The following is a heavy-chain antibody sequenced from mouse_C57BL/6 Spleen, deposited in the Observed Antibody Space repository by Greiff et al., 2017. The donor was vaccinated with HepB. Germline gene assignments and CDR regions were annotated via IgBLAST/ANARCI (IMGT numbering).Heavy chain of an antibody. CDR2: IRSKSNNYAT. CDR3: VGHGEGGYFDY. V-gene: IGHV10-1*01. CDR1: GFSFNTYA. J-gene: IGHJ2*01. Sequence: EVKVVESGGGLVQPKGSLKLSCAASGFSFNTYAMNWVRQAPGKGLEWVARIRSKSNNYATYYADSVKDRFTISRDDSESMLYLQMNNLKTEDTAMYYCVGHGEGGYFDYWGQGTTLTVSS.